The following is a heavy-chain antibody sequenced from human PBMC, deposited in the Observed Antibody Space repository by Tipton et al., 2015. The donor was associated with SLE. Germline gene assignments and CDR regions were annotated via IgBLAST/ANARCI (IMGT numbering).Heavy chain of an antibody. CDR3: ARARSGVGSGFDI. V-gene: IGHV3-7*01. CDR2: IKQDGSEK. D-gene: IGHD3-10*01. CDR1: GFTFSSYA. J-gene: IGHJ3*02. Sequence: SGFTFSSYAMHWVRQAPGKGLEWVANIKQDGSEKYHVDSVKGRFTISRDNAENSLYLQMNSLRAEDTAVYYCARARSGVGSGFDIWGRGTKVTFSS.